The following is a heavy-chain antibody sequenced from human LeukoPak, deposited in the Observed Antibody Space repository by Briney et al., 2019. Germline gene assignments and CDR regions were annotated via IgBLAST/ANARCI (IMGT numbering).Heavy chain of an antibody. V-gene: IGHV3-33*01. J-gene: IGHJ4*02. Sequence: GGPLRLSCAASGFXFSSFGIHWVRQAPVRGLEWVAVIWDDGSKKYYADSVKARFTISRDNSKNTVYLQMDSLRAEDTALYYCARDLGRGNTPFDYWGQGTLVTVSS. D-gene: IGHD3-16*01. CDR2: IWDDGSKK. CDR3: ARDLGRGNTPFDY. CDR1: GFXFSSFG.